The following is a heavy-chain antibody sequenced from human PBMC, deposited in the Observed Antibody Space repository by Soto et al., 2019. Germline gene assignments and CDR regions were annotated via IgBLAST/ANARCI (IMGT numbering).Heavy chain of an antibody. CDR2: ISYDGSNK. J-gene: IGHJ4*02. V-gene: IGHV3-30*18. CDR3: AKGSNDYYGSGSYLDY. CDR1: GFTFSSYG. D-gene: IGHD3-10*01. Sequence: GGSLRLSCAASGFTFSSYGMHWVRQAPGKGLEWVAVISYDGSNKYYADSVKGRFTISRDNSKNTLYLQMNSLRAEDTAVYYCAKGSNDYYGSGSYLDYWGQGTLVTVSS.